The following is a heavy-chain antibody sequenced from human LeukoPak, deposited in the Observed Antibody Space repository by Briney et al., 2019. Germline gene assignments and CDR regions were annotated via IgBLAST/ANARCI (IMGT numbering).Heavy chain of an antibody. CDR3: ARGIRKGYYDSSGYYRFDY. Sequence: SETLSLTCTVSGGSISSYYWSWIRQPPGKGLEWIGYIYYSGSTNYNPSLKSRVTISVDMSKNQFSLKLSSVTAADTAVYYCARGIRKGYYDSSGYYRFDYWGQGTLVTVSS. CDR2: IYYSGST. CDR1: GGSISSYY. V-gene: IGHV4-59*01. D-gene: IGHD3-22*01. J-gene: IGHJ4*02.